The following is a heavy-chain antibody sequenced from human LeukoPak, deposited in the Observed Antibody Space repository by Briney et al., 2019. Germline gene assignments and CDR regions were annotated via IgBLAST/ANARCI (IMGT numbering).Heavy chain of an antibody. Sequence: GGSLRLSCAASGFTFSTYTMNWVRQAPGKGLEWVSGIYGSGGASFYADSVKGRFTISRDNSQNTVFLQVDSLRDGDTALYYCAKDLRKDGIWDIDYWGQGTLVTVSS. J-gene: IGHJ4*02. CDR3: AKDLRKDGIWDIDY. CDR1: GFTFSTYT. D-gene: IGHD1-14*01. V-gene: IGHV3-23*01. CDR2: IYGSGGAS.